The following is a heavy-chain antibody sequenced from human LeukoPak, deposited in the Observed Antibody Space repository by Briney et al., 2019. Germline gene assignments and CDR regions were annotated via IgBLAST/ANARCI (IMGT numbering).Heavy chain of an antibody. CDR1: GYSFSTHW. CDR2: IYPGDSDT. V-gene: IGHV5-51*01. Sequence: PGESLKISCKGFGYSFSTHWIAWVRQMPGKGLEWMGIIYPGDSDTRYSPSFQGQVTISVDKCISTAYLQWSSLKASDTAMYYCARPPRGGTSKFDYWGQGTLISVSS. J-gene: IGHJ4*02. CDR3: ARPPRGGTSKFDY. D-gene: IGHD1-7*01.